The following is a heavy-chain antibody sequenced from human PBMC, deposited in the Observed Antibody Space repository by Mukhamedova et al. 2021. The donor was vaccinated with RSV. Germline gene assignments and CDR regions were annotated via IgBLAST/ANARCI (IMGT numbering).Heavy chain of an antibody. CDR2: ISYDGSNK. CDR3: ARDLAYYYGSGIGY. J-gene: IGHJ4*01. V-gene: IGHV3-30*04. D-gene: IGHD3-10*01. Sequence: TFSSYAMHWVRQAPGKGLEWVAVISYDGSNKYYADSVKGRFTISRDNSKNTLYLQMNSLRAEDTAVYYFARDLAYYYGSGIGYWG. CDR1: TFSSYA.